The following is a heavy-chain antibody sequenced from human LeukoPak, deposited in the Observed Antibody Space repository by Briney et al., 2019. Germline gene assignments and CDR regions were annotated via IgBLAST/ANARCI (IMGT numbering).Heavy chain of an antibody. CDR2: ISAYNENT. CDR3: ARDHGKQWPRYNWFDP. CDR1: GYSFNNYG. J-gene: IGHJ5*02. V-gene: IGHV1-18*01. Sequence: ASVKVSCKASGYSFNNYGISWVRQAPGQGLEWMGWISAYNENTNYAQKFQGRVTMTTDTSTSTAYMELRSLRSDDTSVYYCARDHGKQWPRYNWFDPWGQGTLVTVSS. D-gene: IGHD6-19*01.